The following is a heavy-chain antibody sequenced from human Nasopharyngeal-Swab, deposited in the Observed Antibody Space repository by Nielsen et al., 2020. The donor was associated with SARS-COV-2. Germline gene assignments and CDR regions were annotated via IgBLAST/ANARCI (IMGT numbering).Heavy chain of an antibody. V-gene: IGHV4-59*13. CDR3: AREQHGGDFWTRHYYNGMDV. Sequence: GSLRLSCAISGGSISSYYWSWIRQPPGKGLEWIGCIHYSGSTYYNPSLKSRVTMAVDTSNNQFSLKVTSVTAADTAVYYCAREQHGGDFWTRHYYNGMDVWGQGTTVTVSS. CDR2: IHYSGST. CDR1: GGSISSYY. J-gene: IGHJ6*02. D-gene: IGHD3/OR15-3a*01.